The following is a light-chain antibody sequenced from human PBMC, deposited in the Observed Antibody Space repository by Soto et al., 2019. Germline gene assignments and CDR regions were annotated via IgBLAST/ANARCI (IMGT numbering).Light chain of an antibody. CDR2: GAS. J-gene: IGKJ4*01. CDR1: QSVSSSY. Sequence: EIVLTQSPGTLSLSPGERATLSCRASQSVSSSYLAWYQQKPGQAPRLLIYGASSRATGIPGRFSGSGSGTDFTLTISRPEPEDFAVYFCQQYGSSPLTFGGGTKVEIQ. V-gene: IGKV3-20*01. CDR3: QQYGSSPLT.